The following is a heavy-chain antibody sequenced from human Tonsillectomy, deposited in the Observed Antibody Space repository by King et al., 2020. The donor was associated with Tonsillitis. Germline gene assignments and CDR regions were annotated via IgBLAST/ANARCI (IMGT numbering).Heavy chain of an antibody. Sequence: VQLVESGGGVVQPGRSLRLSCAASGFTFSSYGMHWVRQAPGKGLEWVAVISYDGSNKYYADSVKGRFTISRDNSKNTLYLQMNSLRAEDTAVYYCATSQASGFGELLSFDYWGQGTLVTVSS. CDR1: GFTFSSYG. CDR3: ATSQASGFGELLSFDY. CDR2: ISYDGSNK. D-gene: IGHD3-10*01. J-gene: IGHJ4*02. V-gene: IGHV3-30*03.